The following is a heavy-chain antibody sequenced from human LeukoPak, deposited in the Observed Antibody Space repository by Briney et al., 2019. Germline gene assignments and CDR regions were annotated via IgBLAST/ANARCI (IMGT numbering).Heavy chain of an antibody. D-gene: IGHD1-26*01. V-gene: IGHV4-39*07. CDR2: ISYSGTI. Sequence: SETLSLTCTVSGDSFSSSNYYWGWIRQPPGKGLQWIGSISYSGTIYYNPSLRSRVTISIDTSKNQFSLKLSSVTAADTAVYYCARESGSEWEKLYYYYYYYMDVWGKGTTVTISS. J-gene: IGHJ6*03. CDR3: ARESGSEWEKLYYYYYYYMDV. CDR1: GDSFSSSNYY.